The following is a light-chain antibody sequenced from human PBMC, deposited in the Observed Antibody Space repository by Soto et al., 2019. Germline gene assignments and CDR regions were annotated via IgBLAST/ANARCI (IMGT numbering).Light chain of an antibody. V-gene: IGKV3-20*01. Sequence: EIVLTQCPGTLSLSPGERATLSCRASQSVRSSYLAWYQQKLGQAPRLLIYGVSNRATGIPDRFNGSGSGTDFTLTISRLESEDFSVYYCQQYGTSPRTFGQATKVEIK. J-gene: IGKJ1*01. CDR3: QQYGTSPRT. CDR2: GVS. CDR1: QSVRSSY.